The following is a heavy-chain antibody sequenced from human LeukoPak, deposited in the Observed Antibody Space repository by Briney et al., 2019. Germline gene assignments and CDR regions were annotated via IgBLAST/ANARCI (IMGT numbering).Heavy chain of an antibody. CDR1: GGTFSSYA. J-gene: IGHJ5*02. D-gene: IGHD2-2*01. V-gene: IGHV1-69*05. CDR2: IIPILGTA. Sequence: GSSVKVSCKASGGTFSSYAISWVRQAPGQGLEWMGGIIPILGTANYAQKFQGRVTITTDESTSTAYMELSSLRSEDTAVYYCARGCSSTSCQRGDNWFDPWGQGTLVTVSS. CDR3: ARGCSSTSCQRGDNWFDP.